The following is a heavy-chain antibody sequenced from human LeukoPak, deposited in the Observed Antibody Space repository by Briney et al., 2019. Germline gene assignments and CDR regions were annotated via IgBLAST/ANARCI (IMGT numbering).Heavy chain of an antibody. Sequence: PSETLSLTCNVSGASINSYRWNWIRQPPGKGLEWIGYISYDGKTNYNPSLKSRLTLSVDTSKNQFSLNLNSVTAADTARYYCTKGSYEPFDCWGQGTLVTVTS. CDR3: TKGSYEPFDC. CDR2: ISYDGKT. J-gene: IGHJ4*02. D-gene: IGHD2-2*01. V-gene: IGHV4-59*01. CDR1: GASINSYR.